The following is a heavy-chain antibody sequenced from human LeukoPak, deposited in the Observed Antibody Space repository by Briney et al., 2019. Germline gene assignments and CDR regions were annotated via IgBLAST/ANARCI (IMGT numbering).Heavy chain of an antibody. D-gene: IGHD4-17*01. CDR3: ARSLGTTVTTAPGY. J-gene: IGHJ4*02. CDR1: GFTFSSYE. V-gene: IGHV3-48*03. Sequence: PGGSLRLSCAASGFTFSSYEMSWVRQAPGKGLEWVSYISSSATTIYYADSVEGRFTISRDNAKSSLFLQMNSLRAEDTAVYYCARSLGTTVTTAPGYWGQGTLVTVSS. CDR2: ISSSATTI.